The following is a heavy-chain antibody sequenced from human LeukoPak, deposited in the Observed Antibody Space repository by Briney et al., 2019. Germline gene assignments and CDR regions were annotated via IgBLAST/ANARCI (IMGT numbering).Heavy chain of an antibody. CDR1: GFTFDDYA. D-gene: IGHD5-24*01. CDR3: ARDKLHQNYFDY. Sequence: PGGSLRLSCAASGFTFDDYAMHWVRQAPGKGLEWVSGISWNSGSIGYADSVKGRFTISRDNSKNTLYLQMNSLRAEDTAVYYCARDKLHQNYFDYWGQGTLVTVSS. J-gene: IGHJ4*02. CDR2: ISWNSGSI. V-gene: IGHV3-9*01.